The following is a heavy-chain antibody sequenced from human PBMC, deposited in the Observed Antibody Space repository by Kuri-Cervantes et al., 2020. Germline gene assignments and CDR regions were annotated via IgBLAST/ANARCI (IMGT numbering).Heavy chain of an antibody. CDR3: ARDSSGWNHFDH. CDR1: GGSVSSGSYY. D-gene: IGHD6-19*01. V-gene: IGHV4-61*01. Sequence: GSLRLSCTVSGGSVSSGSYYWSWIRQPPGKGLEWIGYIYYSGSTNYNPSLKSRVTISVDTSKNQFSLKLSSVTAADTAVYYCARDSSGWNHFDHWGQGTLVTVSS. J-gene: IGHJ4*02. CDR2: IYYSGST.